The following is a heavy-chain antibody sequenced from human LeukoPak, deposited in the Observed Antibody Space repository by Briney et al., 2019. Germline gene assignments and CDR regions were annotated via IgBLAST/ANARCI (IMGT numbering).Heavy chain of an antibody. J-gene: IGHJ4*02. CDR1: GGSISSGSYY. D-gene: IGHD6-19*01. Sequence: SQTLSLTCTVSGGSISSGSYYWSWIRQPAGKGLEWTGRIYTSGSTNYNPSLKSRVTISVDTSKNQFSLKLSSVTAADTAVYYCARDRYSSGWYDGFDYWGQGTLVTVSS. CDR3: ARDRYSSGWYDGFDY. V-gene: IGHV4-61*02. CDR2: IYTSGST.